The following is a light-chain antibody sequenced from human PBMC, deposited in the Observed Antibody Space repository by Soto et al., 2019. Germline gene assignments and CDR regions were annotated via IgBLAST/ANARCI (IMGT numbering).Light chain of an antibody. CDR3: QQYNSYS. J-gene: IGKJ1*01. CDR2: HAS. Sequence: DIQMTQSPSTVSASVGASVTITCRASQNIRNWLAWYQQKPGKAPNPLIYHASTLESGVPSRFSGSGSGTEFTLTISSLQPDDFATYYCQQYNSYSFGQGTKVDIK. CDR1: QNIRNW. V-gene: IGKV1-5*01.